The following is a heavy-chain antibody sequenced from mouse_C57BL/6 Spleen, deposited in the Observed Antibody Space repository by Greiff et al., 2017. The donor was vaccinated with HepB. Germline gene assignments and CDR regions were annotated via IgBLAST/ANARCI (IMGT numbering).Heavy chain of an antibody. V-gene: IGHV1-72*01. CDR2: IDPNSGGT. J-gene: IGHJ3*01. Sequence: QVQLQQPGAELVKPGASVKLSCKASGYTFTSYWMHWVKQRPGRGLEWIGRIDPNSGGTKYNEKFKSKATLTVDKHSSTAYMQLSSLTSEDSAVYYCARDYYGSSYASFAYWGQGTLVTVSA. CDR1: GYTFTSYW. CDR3: ARDYYGSSYASFAY. D-gene: IGHD1-1*01.